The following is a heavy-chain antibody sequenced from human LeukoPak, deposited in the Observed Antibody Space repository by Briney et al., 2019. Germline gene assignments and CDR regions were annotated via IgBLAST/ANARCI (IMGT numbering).Heavy chain of an antibody. V-gene: IGHV3-53*01. D-gene: IGHD5-18*01. Sequence: GGSLRPSCAASGFSVSSNYMNWVRPAPGKGLEWGSLMYSGNKTSYADSVKGRFTISRDNFKNTFYLQMNSLRAEDTAVYYCARDGGSRGYTYGQGAFDIWGQGTMVTVSS. CDR2: MYSGNKT. CDR3: ARDGGSRGYTYGQGAFDI. CDR1: GFSVSSNY. J-gene: IGHJ3*02.